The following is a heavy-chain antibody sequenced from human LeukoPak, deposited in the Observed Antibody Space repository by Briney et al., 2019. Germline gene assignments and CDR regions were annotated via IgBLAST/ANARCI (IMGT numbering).Heavy chain of an antibody. D-gene: IGHD6-19*01. CDR1: GGSISSYY. J-gene: IGHJ4*02. CDR2: IYYSGST. CDR3: ARGGVGDQWLVFSHYYFDY. V-gene: IGHV4-59*01. Sequence: SETLSLTCTVSGGSISSYYWSWIRQPPGKGLEWIGYIYYSGSTNYNPSLKSRVTISVDTSKNQFSLKLSSVTAADTAVYYCARGGVGDQWLVFSHYYFDYWGQGTLLTVSS.